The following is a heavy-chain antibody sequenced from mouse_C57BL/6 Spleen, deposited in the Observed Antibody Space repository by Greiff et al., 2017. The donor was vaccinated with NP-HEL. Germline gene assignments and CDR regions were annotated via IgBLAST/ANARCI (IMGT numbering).Heavy chain of an antibody. Sequence: EVKLMESGAELVKPGASVKLSCTASGFNIKDYYMHWVKQRTEQGLEWIGRIDPEDGETKYAPKFQGKATITADTSSNTAYLQLSSLTSEDTAVYYCAREDGSSSYYYAMDYWGQGTSVTVSS. V-gene: IGHV14-2*01. CDR1: GFNIKDYY. CDR2: IDPEDGET. D-gene: IGHD1-1*01. J-gene: IGHJ4*01. CDR3: AREDGSSSYYYAMDY.